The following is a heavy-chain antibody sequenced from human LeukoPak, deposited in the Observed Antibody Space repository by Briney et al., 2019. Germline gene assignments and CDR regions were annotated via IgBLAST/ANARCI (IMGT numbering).Heavy chain of an antibody. V-gene: IGHV1-46*01. CDR1: GYTFTSYS. CDR2: INPSGGST. CDR3: AKDWSSVGVRGVHDY. D-gene: IGHD3-10*01. Sequence: ASVKVSCKASGYTFTSYSMHWVRQAPGQGLEWMGIINPSGGSTSYAQKFEGRVTITRDTSTSTVYMEMSSLRSEDTAVYYCAKDWSSVGVRGVHDYWGQGTLVSVSS. J-gene: IGHJ4*02.